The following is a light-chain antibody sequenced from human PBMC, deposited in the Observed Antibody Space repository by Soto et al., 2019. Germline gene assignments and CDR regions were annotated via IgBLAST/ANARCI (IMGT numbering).Light chain of an antibody. CDR3: QQYGNSPQT. CDR1: QSVSSTY. CDR2: EAS. J-gene: IGKJ1*01. Sequence: EIVLTQSPGTLSLSPGERATLSCRASQSVSSTYVAWYQQRPGQTPKLLIYEASTRATGIPDRFSGSGSGTDYTLTIGRLEPEDFAVYYCQQYGNSPQTVGQGTKVDIK. V-gene: IGKV3-20*01.